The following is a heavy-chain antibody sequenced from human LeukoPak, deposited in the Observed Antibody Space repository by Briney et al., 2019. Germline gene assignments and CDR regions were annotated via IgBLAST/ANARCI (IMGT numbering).Heavy chain of an antibody. J-gene: IGHJ3*01. CDR1: TDSFSSSY. CDR2: MFYSGST. Sequence: PSETLSLTCTVSTDSFSSSYWSWIRQPPGKGLEWIAYMFYSGSTKYNPSPKSRVTISVDTSKNQLSLRLTSVTAADTAVYYCARHRQYDADVFDLWGQGTMVIVSS. CDR3: ARHRQYDADVFDL. V-gene: IGHV4-59*08. D-gene: IGHD2/OR15-2a*01.